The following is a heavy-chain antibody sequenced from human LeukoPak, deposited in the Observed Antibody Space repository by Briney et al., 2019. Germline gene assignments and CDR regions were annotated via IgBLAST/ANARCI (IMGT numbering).Heavy chain of an antibody. Sequence: PGGSLRLSCAASGFTFSTYVMTWVRQAPGKGLEWVSEISGSGGTTYYADSVKGRFTISRDNSKNTVSLQMNSLRAEDTAVYYCATDRDNSDWQKRFDSWGQGTLVTVSS. CDR2: ISGSGGTT. V-gene: IGHV3-23*01. J-gene: IGHJ4*02. CDR1: GFTFSTYV. D-gene: IGHD2-21*02. CDR3: ATDRDNSDWQKRFDS.